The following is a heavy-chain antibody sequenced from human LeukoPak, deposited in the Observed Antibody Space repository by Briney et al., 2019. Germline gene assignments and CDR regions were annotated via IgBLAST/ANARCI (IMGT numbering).Heavy chain of an antibody. CDR3: ARDGPPTYYDFWSGYYIPGSWYYYYGMDV. Sequence: GGSLRLSCAAPGFTFSSYEMNWVRQAPGRGLEWVSYISSSGSTIYYADSVKGRFTISRDNAKNSLYLQMNSLRAEDTAVYYCARDGPPTYYDFWSGYYIPGSWYYYYGMDVWGQGTTVTVS. V-gene: IGHV3-48*03. J-gene: IGHJ6*02. CDR1: GFTFSSYE. CDR2: ISSSGSTI. D-gene: IGHD3-3*01.